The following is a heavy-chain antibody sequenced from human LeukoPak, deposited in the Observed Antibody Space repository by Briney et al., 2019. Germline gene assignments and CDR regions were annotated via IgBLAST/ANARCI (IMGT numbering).Heavy chain of an antibody. CDR1: GFTFSSYA. J-gene: IGHJ4*02. CDR3: ARDSTYYYDSGSSGPYYFDY. Sequence: GRSLRLSCAASGFTFSSYALHWVRQAPGKGLEWVAVISYDGTNKYHADSVKGRFTISRDNSKNTLYLQMNSLRAEDTAVYYCARDSTYYYDSGSSGPYYFDYWGQGTLVTVSS. D-gene: IGHD3-10*01. V-gene: IGHV3-30*01. CDR2: ISYDGTNK.